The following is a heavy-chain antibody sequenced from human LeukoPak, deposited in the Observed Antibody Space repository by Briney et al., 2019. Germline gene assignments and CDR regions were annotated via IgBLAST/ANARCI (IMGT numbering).Heavy chain of an antibody. Sequence: ASVKVSCKASGYTFTSYDINWVRRATGQGLEWMGWMNPNSGNTGYAQKFQGRVTMTRNTSISTAYMELSSLRSEDTAVYYCARGPSYYDILTGWYYFDYWGQGTLVTVSS. CDR3: ARGPSYYDILTGWYYFDY. CDR1: GYTFTSYD. V-gene: IGHV1-8*01. CDR2: MNPNSGNT. J-gene: IGHJ4*02. D-gene: IGHD3-9*01.